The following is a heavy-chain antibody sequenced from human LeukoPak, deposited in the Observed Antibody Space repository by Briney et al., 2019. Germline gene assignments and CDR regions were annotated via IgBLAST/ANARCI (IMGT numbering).Heavy chain of an antibody. CDR2: ISYDGSNK. V-gene: IGHV3-30*18. CDR3: AKDAMKGFDY. J-gene: IGHJ4*02. CDR1: GFTFSSYG. Sequence: GRSLRLSCAASGFTFSSYGMHWVRQAPGKGLEWVAVISYDGSNKYYADSVKGRFTISRDNSKNTLYLQMNSLRAEGTAVYYCAKDAMKGFDYWGQGTLVTVSS.